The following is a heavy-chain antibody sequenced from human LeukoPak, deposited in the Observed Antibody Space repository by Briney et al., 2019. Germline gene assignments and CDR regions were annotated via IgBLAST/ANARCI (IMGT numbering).Heavy chain of an antibody. CDR2: IIPIFGTA. D-gene: IGHD3-3*01. J-gene: IGHJ5*02. Sequence: SVKVSCKASGGTFSSYAISWVRQAPGQGLEWMGSIIPIFGTANYAQKFQGRVTITADKSTSTAYMELSSLRSEDTAVYYCARTNSITIFGVVTRLNGWFDLWGQGTLVTVSS. CDR3: ARTNSITIFGVVTRLNGWFDL. V-gene: IGHV1-69*06. CDR1: GGTFSSYA.